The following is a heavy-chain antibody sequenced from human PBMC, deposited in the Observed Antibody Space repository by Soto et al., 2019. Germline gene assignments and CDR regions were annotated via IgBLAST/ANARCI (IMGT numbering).Heavy chain of an antibody. D-gene: IGHD6-19*01. Sequence: QVQLVESGGGVVQPGRSLRLSWAASGFTFSSYGMHWVRQAPGKGLEWVAVIWYDGSNKYYADSVKGRFTISRDNSKNTLYRQVKSLRADDRAVYYCVRDQAIYSSGSQLDYWGQGTLVTVSS. V-gene: IGHV3-33*01. J-gene: IGHJ4*02. CDR3: VRDQAIYSSGSQLDY. CDR2: IWYDGSNK. CDR1: GFTFSSYG.